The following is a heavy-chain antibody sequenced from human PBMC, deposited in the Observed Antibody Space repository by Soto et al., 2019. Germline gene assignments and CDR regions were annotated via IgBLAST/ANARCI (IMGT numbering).Heavy chain of an antibody. CDR3: ARDCGGDCSHPYNLFDP. J-gene: IGHJ5*02. D-gene: IGHD2-21*02. CDR2: ISAYNGNT. CDR1: GYTFTSYG. V-gene: IGHV1-18*01. Sequence: GSSVQVSCKASGYTFTSYGISWVRQAPGQGLEWMGWISAYNGNTNYAQKLQGRVTMTTDTSTSTAYMELRSLRSDDTAVYYCARDCGGDCSHPYNLFDPWGQGALVMVSS.